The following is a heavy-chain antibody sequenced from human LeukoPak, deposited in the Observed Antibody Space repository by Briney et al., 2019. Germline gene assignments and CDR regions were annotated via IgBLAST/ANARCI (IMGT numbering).Heavy chain of an antibody. D-gene: IGHD6-13*01. CDR2: INHSGST. Sequence: SETLSLTCTVSGGSISSSSYYWGWIRQPPGKGLEWIGEINHSGSTNYNPSLKSRVTISVDTSKNQFSLKLSSVTAADTAVYYCARESETAAGTVFDPWGQGTLVTVSS. J-gene: IGHJ5*02. V-gene: IGHV4-39*07. CDR3: ARESETAAGTVFDP. CDR1: GGSISSSSYY.